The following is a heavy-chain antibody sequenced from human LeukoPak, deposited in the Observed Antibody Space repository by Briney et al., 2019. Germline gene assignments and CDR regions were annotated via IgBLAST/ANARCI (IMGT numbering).Heavy chain of an antibody. CDR2: INHSGST. V-gene: IGHV4-39*07. Sequence: NPSETLSLTCTVSGGSISSSSYYWGWLRQPPGKGLEWIGEINHSGSTNYNPSLKSRVTISVDTSKNQFSLKLSSVTAADTAVYYCARREQQLVLCWFDPWGQGTLVTVSS. D-gene: IGHD6-13*01. CDR1: GGSISSSSYY. CDR3: ARREQQLVLCWFDP. J-gene: IGHJ5*02.